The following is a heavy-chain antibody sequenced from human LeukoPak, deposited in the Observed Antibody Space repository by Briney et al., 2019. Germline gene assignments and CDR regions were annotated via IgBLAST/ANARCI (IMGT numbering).Heavy chain of an antibody. J-gene: IGHJ4*02. CDR3: ARQSGGSRY. CDR1: GGSISSSSYY. CDR2: IYYSRST. Sequence: PSETLSLTCTVSGGSISSSSYYWRWIRQPPGKGREWIVNIYYSRSTYYNPARKSRITVSVDTSKHQFSLKLSSVTAADTAVYYCARQSGGSRYWGQGTLVTVSS. V-gene: IGHV4-39*01. D-gene: IGHD2-15*01.